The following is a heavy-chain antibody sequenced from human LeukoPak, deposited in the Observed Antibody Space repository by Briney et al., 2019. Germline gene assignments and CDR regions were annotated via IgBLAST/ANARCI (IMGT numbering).Heavy chain of an antibody. CDR2: IYHSGST. CDR1: GGSISSSNW. D-gene: IGHD3-10*01. CDR3: ARVWGSGSDLDY. J-gene: IGHJ4*02. Sequence: SETLSLTCAVSGGSISSSNWWSWVRQPPGKGLEWIGEIYHSGSTNYNPSLKSRVTISVDTSKNQFSLKLSSVTAADTAVYYCARVWGSGSDLDYWGQGTLVTVSS. V-gene: IGHV4-4*02.